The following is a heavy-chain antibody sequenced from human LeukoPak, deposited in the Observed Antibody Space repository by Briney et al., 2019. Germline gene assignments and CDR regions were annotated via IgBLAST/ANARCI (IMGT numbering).Heavy chain of an antibody. CDR1: GFTFMSYA. J-gene: IGHJ4*02. CDR3: AKVFRKDGDFHLFDY. CDR2: ISGSGDRT. Sequence: PGGSLRLSCAASGFTFMSYAMSWVRQAPGKGLEWVSAISGSGDRTYYADSVKGRFAIFRDNSKTTLYLQMNSLRAEDTAVYYCAKVFRKDGDFHLFDYWGQGTLVTVSS. V-gene: IGHV3-23*01. D-gene: IGHD4-17*01.